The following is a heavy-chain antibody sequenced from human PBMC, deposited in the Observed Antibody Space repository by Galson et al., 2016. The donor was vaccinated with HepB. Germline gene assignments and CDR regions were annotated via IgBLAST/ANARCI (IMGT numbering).Heavy chain of an antibody. J-gene: IGHJ4*02. CDR3: ASFGHIVVTGIHDFDY. D-gene: IGHD2-21*02. CDR2: IHPDGSST. CDR1: GFTFSSYW. Sequence: SLRLSCAASGFTFSSYWMNWVRQVPGKGLVWVSRIHPDGSSTSYADSVQGRFTMSRDNAKNTVYLQMNSLRAEDTAVYYRASFGHIVVTGIHDFDYWGRGTLVTVSS. V-gene: IGHV3-74*01.